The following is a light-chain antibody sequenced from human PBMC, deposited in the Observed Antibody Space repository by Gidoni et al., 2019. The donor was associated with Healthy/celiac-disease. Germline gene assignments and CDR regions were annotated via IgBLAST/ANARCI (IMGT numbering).Light chain of an antibody. CDR3: QQSYSTPLT. Sequence: DIQITQSPSSLSAFVAYRVTITCSARQSISSYLNWYQQKPGKAPKLLIYAASSLQSGVPSGFSGSGSGTDFTLTISSLQPEDVATYYCQQSYSTPLTFGEXTKVEIK. J-gene: IGKJ4*01. CDR2: AAS. V-gene: IGKV1-39*01. CDR1: QSISSY.